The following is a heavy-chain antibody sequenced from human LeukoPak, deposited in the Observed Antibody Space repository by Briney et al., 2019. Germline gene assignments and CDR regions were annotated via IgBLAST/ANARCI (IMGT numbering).Heavy chain of an antibody. CDR3: AADDSYCGGDCYS. D-gene: IGHD2-21*02. V-gene: IGHV1-58*01. Sequence: GTSVKVSCKASGFTFTSSAVQWVRQARGQRLEWIGWIVVGSGNTNYAQKFQERVTITRDMSTGTAYMELSSLRSEDTAVYYCAADDSYCGGDCYSWGQGTLVTVSS. CDR1: GFTFTSSA. J-gene: IGHJ4*02. CDR2: IVVGSGNT.